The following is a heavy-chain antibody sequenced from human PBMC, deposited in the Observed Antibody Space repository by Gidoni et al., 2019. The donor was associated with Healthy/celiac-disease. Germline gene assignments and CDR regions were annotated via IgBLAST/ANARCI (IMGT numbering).Heavy chain of an antibody. D-gene: IGHD3-16*01. J-gene: IGHJ5*02. Sequence: QLQLQESGPGLVKPSENLSITCTVSGGAISSSRYYWGWIRQPPGKGLEWIGSIYYSGSTYYNPSLKSRVTISVDTSKNQFSLKLRSVTAADTAVYYCARLHPYGRRQPLGRWFDPWGQGTLVTVSS. CDR2: IYYSGST. CDR1: GGAISSSRYY. CDR3: ARLHPYGRRQPLGRWFDP. V-gene: IGHV4-39*01.